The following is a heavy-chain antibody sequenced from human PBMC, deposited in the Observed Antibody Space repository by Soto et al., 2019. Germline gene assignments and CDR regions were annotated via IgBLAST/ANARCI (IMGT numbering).Heavy chain of an antibody. CDR3: AKAHVLLWFGEPPGYFDY. Sequence: RVSRRLSWSASGFTFSSYAMSWVRHAPGKGLEWVSAITGSGGSTYYADSVKARCTISRDNSKNTRYLQMNSPRAEDTVVYYCAKAHVLLWFGEPPGYFDYWGQGTLVTVSS. J-gene: IGHJ4*02. V-gene: IGHV3-23*01. D-gene: IGHD3-10*01. CDR2: ITGSGGST. CDR1: GFTFSSYA.